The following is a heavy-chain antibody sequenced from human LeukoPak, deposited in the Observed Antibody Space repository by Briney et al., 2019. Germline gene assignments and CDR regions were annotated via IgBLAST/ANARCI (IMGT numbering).Heavy chain of an antibody. Sequence: SETLSLTCTVSGGSISSYYWSWIRQPPGNGLEWIGYIYYSGSTNYNPSLKSRVTISVDTSKNQFSLKLSSVTAADTAVYYCARSMSSGWFDYWGQGTLVTVSS. V-gene: IGHV4-59*08. CDR2: IYYSGST. CDR3: ARSMSSGWFDY. J-gene: IGHJ4*02. D-gene: IGHD6-19*01. CDR1: GGSISSYY.